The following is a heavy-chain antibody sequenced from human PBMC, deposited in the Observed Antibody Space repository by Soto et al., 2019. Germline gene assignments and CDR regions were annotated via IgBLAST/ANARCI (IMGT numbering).Heavy chain of an antibody. CDR3: AKHRYYDFWSGYFHYMDV. Sequence: GGSLRLSCAASGFTFSSYAMSWVRQAPGKGLEWVSAISGSGGSTYYADSVKGRFTISRDNSKNTLYLQMNSLRAEDTAVYYCAKHRYYDFWSGYFHYMDVWGKGTTVTVSS. CDR2: ISGSGGST. CDR1: GFTFSSYA. J-gene: IGHJ6*03. D-gene: IGHD3-3*01. V-gene: IGHV3-23*01.